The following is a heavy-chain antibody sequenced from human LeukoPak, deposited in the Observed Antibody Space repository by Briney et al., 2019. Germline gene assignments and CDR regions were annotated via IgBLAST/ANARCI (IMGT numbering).Heavy chain of an antibody. J-gene: IGHJ4*02. CDR2: INPNSGDA. CDR1: GYTFTGYY. CDR3: ATESSGWTNFDY. V-gene: IGHV1-2*06. D-gene: IGHD6-19*01. Sequence: ASVKVSCKTSGYTFTGYYIHWVRQAPGQGLEWMGRINPNSGDANYAQKFQGRVSMTRDTSISTAYMELSRLESDDAALYYCATESSGWTNFDYWGQGTLVTVSS.